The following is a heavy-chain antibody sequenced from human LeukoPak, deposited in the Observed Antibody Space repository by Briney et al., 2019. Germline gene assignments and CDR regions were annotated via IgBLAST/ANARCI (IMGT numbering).Heavy chain of an antibody. D-gene: IGHD2-15*01. CDR3: VRVKGSYFDY. V-gene: IGHV3-48*01. CDR2: ISSSGSAI. CDR1: GFPLSSYS. Sequence: GGSLRLSCAASGFPLSSYSINWVCQAPGKGLEWVSYISSSGSAIYYVDSVKGRFTVSRDNAKNSLFLQMNSPRAEDTAVYYCVRVKGSYFDYWGQGALVTVLS. J-gene: IGHJ4*02.